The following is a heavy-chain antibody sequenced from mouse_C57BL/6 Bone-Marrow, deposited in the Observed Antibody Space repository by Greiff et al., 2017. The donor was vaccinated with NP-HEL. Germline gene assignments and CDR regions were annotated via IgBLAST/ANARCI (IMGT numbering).Heavy chain of an antibody. CDR3: ARALYYDYDVGNYFDY. D-gene: IGHD2-4*01. Sequence: EVKLMESGGGLVQPGESLKLSCESNEYEFPSHDMSWVRKTPEKRLELVAAINSDGGSTYYPDTMERRFIISRDNTKKTLYLQMSSLRFEDTALYYCARALYYDYDVGNYFDYWGQGTTLTVSS. CDR2: INSDGGST. V-gene: IGHV5-2*01. J-gene: IGHJ2*01. CDR1: EYEFPSHD.